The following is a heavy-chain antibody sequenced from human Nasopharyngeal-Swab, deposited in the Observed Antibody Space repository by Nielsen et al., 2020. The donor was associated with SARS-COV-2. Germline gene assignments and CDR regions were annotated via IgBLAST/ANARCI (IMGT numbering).Heavy chain of an antibody. CDR3: ARDEAGTANSGFDY. V-gene: IGHV3-33*01. CDR1: GFTFSTFG. Sequence: GESLKISCAAFGFTFSTFGMHWVRQAPGKGLEWVAVIWYDGSNKYYADSVKGRFTISRDNSKNTLYLQMNSLRAEDTAIYYCARDEAGTANSGFDYWGQGTLVTVSS. J-gene: IGHJ4*02. CDR2: IWYDGSNK. D-gene: IGHD1-1*01.